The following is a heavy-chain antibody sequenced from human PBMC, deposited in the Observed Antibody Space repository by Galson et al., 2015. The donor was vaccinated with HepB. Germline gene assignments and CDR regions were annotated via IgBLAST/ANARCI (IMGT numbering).Heavy chain of an antibody. CDR2: IYYSGST. V-gene: IGHV4-39*01. CDR3: ARFSAAINWFDP. CDR1: GGSISSSSYY. J-gene: IGHJ5*02. Sequence: ETLSLTCTVSGGSISSSSYYWGWIRQPPGKGLEWIGSIYYSGSTYYNPSLKSRVTISVDTSKNQFSLKLSSVTAADTAVYYCARFSAAINWFDPWGQGTLVTVSS. D-gene: IGHD2-2*02.